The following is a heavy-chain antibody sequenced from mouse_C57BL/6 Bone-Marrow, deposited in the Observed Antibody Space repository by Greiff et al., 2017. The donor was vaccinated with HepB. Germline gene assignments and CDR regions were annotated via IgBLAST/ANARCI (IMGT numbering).Heavy chain of an antibody. V-gene: IGHV1-54*01. CDR3: ARRRCWYFDV. CDR2: INPGSGGT. Sequence: QVQLKESGAELVRPGTSVKLSCKASGYAFTNYLIEWVKQRPGQGLEWIGVINPGSGGTNYNEKFKGKATLTADKSSSTAYMELRSLTSEDSAVYFCARRRCWYFDVWGTGTTVTVSS. CDR1: GYAFTNYL. J-gene: IGHJ1*03.